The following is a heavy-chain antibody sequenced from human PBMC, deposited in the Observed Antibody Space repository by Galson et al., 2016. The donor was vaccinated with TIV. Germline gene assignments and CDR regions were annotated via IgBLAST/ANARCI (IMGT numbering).Heavy chain of an antibody. CDR3: ARGSGWGYFDS. D-gene: IGHD6-19*01. CDR2: IWYDGSKE. J-gene: IGHJ4*01. V-gene: IGHV3-33*01. Sequence: SLRLSCAASGFSFSTYGMHWVRQAPGKGLEWVANIWYDGSKEYYDESVKGRFSISRDSPKKILFLQMNSLTVEDTAVYYCARGSGWGYFDSWGHGTLVTVSS. CDR1: GFSFSTYG.